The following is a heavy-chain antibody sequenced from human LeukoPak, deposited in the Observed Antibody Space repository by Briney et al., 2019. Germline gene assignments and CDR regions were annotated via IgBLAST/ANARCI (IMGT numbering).Heavy chain of an antibody. J-gene: IGHJ3*02. V-gene: IGHV4-38-2*02. CDR1: GYSISSGYY. CDR3: ARVSGGSSGWYRSAFDI. Sequence: SETLSLTCTVSGYSISSGYYWGWIRQPPGKGLEWIGSIYHSGSTYYNPSLKSRVTISVDTSKNQFSLKLSSVTAADTAVYYCARVSGGSSGWYRSAFDIWGQGTMVTVSS. D-gene: IGHD6-19*01. CDR2: IYHSGST.